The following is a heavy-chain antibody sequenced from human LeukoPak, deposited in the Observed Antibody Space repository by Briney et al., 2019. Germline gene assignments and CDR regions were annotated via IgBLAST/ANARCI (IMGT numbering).Heavy chain of an antibody. Sequence: GGPLRLSCAASGFTVSSNYMSWVRQAPGKGLEWVSVIYSGGSTYYADSVKGRFTISRDNSKNTLYLQMNSLKAEDTAVYYCARTRVPAAIGAAFDIWGQGTMVTVSS. CDR1: GFTVSSNY. CDR3: ARTRVPAAIGAAFDI. V-gene: IGHV3-53*01. J-gene: IGHJ3*02. CDR2: IYSGGST. D-gene: IGHD2-2*01.